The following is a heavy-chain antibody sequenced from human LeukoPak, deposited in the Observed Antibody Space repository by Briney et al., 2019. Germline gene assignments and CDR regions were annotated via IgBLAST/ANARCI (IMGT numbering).Heavy chain of an antibody. CDR3: ATLGLQTHKRIYYYGMDV. J-gene: IGHJ6*02. V-gene: IGHV1-24*01. D-gene: IGHD5-24*01. Sequence: GASVKVSCKVSGYTLTKLSMHWVRQAPGKGLEWMGGFDPEDGETIYAQKFQGRVTMTEDTSTDTAYMELSSLRSEDTAVYYCATLGLQTHKRIYYYGMDVWGQGTTVTVSS. CDR2: FDPEDGET. CDR1: GYTLTKLS.